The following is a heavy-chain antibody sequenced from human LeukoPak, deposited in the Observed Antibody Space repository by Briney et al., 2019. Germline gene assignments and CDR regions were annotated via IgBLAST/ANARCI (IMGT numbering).Heavy chain of an antibody. J-gene: IGHJ4*02. D-gene: IGHD3-22*01. Sequence: ASVKVSCKASGYTFTSYGISWVRQAPGQGLEWMGWISAYNDNTNYAQKLQGRVTMTTDTSTSTAYMELKSLRSDDTAVYYCARDTPEYYYDSSGYYPPDYWGQGTLVTVSS. CDR2: ISAYNDNT. V-gene: IGHV1-18*01. CDR1: GYTFTSYG. CDR3: ARDTPEYYYDSSGYYPPDY.